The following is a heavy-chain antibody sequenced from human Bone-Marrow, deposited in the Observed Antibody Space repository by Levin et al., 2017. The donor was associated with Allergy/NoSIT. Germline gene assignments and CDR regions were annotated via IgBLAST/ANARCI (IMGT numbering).Heavy chain of an antibody. CDR1: GFAISTNY. CDR3: ARGRGGYGDYPD. J-gene: IGHJ4*02. CDR2: IYIDGAT. D-gene: IGHD4-17*01. Sequence: GGSLRLSCAASGFAISTNYLSWVRQAPGKGLVWVSVIYIDGATRYADSVRGRFTISRDNSKNTIFLQMNSLGAEDTAIYYCARGRGGYGDYPDWGQGTLVTVSS. V-gene: IGHV3-53*01.